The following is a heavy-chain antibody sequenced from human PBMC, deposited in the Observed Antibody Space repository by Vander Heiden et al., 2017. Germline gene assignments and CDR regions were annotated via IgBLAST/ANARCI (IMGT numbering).Heavy chain of an antibody. Sequence: EVQLLESGGGLVQPGESLRLSCVSIGFSFSRDLMSWVRKAQGKELEFVSLIRGNGVFTEYADSVKGRFTISRDNSKNTLYLQMKSLRADDTAIYYCAKGQYDSSTFDYWGQGTLVTVSS. V-gene: IGHV3-23*01. CDR2: IRGNGVFT. CDR3: AKGQYDSSTFDY. J-gene: IGHJ4*02. CDR1: GFSFSRDL. D-gene: IGHD6-6*01.